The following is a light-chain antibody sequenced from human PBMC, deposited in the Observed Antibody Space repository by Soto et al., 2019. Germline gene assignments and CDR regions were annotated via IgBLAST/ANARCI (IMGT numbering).Light chain of an antibody. V-gene: IGKV3-11*01. CDR3: HQRSYWPPSLT. J-gene: IGKJ4*01. Sequence: EIVLTQSPATLSLSPGERATLSCRASQSVSSSLAWYQHKPGQAPRLLIYATSHRATDIPTRFSGSGSETDFTLTISSLEPEDFAVYYCHQRSYWPPSLTFGGGTKVQSK. CDR1: QSVSSS. CDR2: ATS.